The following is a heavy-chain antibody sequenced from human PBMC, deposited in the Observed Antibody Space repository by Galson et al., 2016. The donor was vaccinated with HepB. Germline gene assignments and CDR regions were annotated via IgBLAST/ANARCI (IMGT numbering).Heavy chain of an antibody. D-gene: IGHD6-19*01. V-gene: IGHV3-30*03. CDR3: ARKSMAGPRSYFDY. Sequence: SLRLSCAASGFTFNKYPMFWVRQAPGKGLEWVAVISYDGNNKYYADSVKGRFTISRDSSQNTLYLQMNSLRTEDTAVYFCARKSMAGPRSYFDYWGREPWSPSPQ. J-gene: IGHJ4*02. CDR2: ISYDGNNK. CDR1: GFTFNKYP.